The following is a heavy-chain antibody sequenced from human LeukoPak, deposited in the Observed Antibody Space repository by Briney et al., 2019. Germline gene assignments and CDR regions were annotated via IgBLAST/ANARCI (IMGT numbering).Heavy chain of an antibody. D-gene: IGHD6-13*01. CDR3: ARREAPYSSRSGAFDI. CDR2: IYPGDSDT. CDR1: GYTFTSYW. Sequence: GESLKISCKGSGYTFTSYWIGWVRQMPGKGLEWMGIIYPGDSDTRYSPPFHGQVTISADKSITTAYLQWSSLKASDTAMYYCARREAPYSSRSGAFDIWGQGTMVTVSS. V-gene: IGHV5-51*01. J-gene: IGHJ3*02.